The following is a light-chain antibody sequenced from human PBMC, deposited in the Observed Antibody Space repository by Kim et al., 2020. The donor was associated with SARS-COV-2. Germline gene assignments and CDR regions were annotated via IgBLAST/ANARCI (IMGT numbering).Light chain of an antibody. V-gene: IGLV10-54*01. CDR2: RNN. J-gene: IGLJ2*01. Sequence: HTVSLTCTGNGNNVGHQGAASRQQHQDQPPKLLSFRNNNLPSAFSKKLSASRSGNTASLTITGLQPEDEADYYCSAWDSSLSAVVFGGGTQLTVL. CDR1: GNNVGHQG. CDR3: SAWDSSLSAVV.